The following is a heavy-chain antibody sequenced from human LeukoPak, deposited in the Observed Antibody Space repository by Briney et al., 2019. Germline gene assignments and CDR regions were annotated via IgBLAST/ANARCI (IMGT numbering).Heavy chain of an antibody. J-gene: IGHJ3*02. CDR2: IYHSGST. CDR3: ARGHCGGDCYPADAFDI. V-gene: IGHV4-30-2*01. D-gene: IGHD2-21*02. Sequence: PSQTLSLTCAVSGGSISSGGYSWGWIRQPPGKGLEWIGYIYHSGSTYYNPSLKSRVTISVDRSKNQFSLKLSSVTAADTAVYYCARGHCGGDCYPADAFDIWGQGTMVTVSS. CDR1: GGSISSGGYS.